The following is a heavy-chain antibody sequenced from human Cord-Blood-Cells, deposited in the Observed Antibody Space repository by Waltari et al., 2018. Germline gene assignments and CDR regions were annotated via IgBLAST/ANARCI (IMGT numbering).Heavy chain of an antibody. CDR2: ISYDGSNK. D-gene: IGHD3-16*01. J-gene: IGHJ4*02. V-gene: IGHV3-30*04. CDR1: GFPFSSLS. CDR3: AREVASVGAFDY. Sequence: QVQLVESGGGVVQPGRSLRVSRGASGFPFSSLSMHRVLRGPGKGLEWVAVISYDGSNKYYADSVKGRFTISRDNSKNTLYLQMNSLRAEDTAVYYCAREVASVGAFDYWGQGTLVTVSS.